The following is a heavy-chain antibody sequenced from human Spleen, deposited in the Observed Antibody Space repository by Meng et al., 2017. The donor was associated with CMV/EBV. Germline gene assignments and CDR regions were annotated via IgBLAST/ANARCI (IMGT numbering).Heavy chain of an antibody. CDR1: GFTFSSYS. Sequence: LRLSCAASGFTFSSYSMNWVRQAPGKGLEWVSYISSNSYYIYYADSVRGRFTISRDNAKNLLYLQMNSLRAEDTAVYFCDVDWNHPQYWGQGTLVTVSS. D-gene: IGHD1-1*01. CDR3: DVDWNHPQY. CDR2: ISSNSYYI. V-gene: IGHV3-21*01. J-gene: IGHJ4*02.